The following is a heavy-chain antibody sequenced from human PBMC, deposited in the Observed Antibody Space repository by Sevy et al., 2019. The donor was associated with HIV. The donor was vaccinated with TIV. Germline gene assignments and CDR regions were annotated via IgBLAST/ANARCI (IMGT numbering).Heavy chain of an antibody. CDR2: IYWDDDK. J-gene: IGHJ4*02. Sequence: SGPTLVKPTQTLTLTCTLSGFSLATSGVGVGWIRQPPGKALEWLALIYWDDDKRYSSSLKGRFTITKDSSKYQVVLTMTNMDPVDTATYYCAHRRDDTVVMVYGDFDYWGQGALVTVSS. D-gene: IGHD2-8*01. V-gene: IGHV2-5*02. CDR1: GFSLATSGVG. CDR3: AHRRDDTVVMVYGDFDY.